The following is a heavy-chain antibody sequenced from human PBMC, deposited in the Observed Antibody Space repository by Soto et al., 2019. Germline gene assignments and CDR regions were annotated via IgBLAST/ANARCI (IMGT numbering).Heavy chain of an antibody. CDR2: IKQDGSEK. CDR1: GFTFSSYW. J-gene: IGHJ4*02. CDR3: ARESPFDY. Sequence: PGGSLRLSCAASGFTFSSYWMTWVRQAPGKGLEWVGNIKQDGSEKYYVDSVKGRFTISRDNSKNTVCLQINALRAEDTAVYYCARESPFDYWGQGTPVTVSS. V-gene: IGHV3-7*01.